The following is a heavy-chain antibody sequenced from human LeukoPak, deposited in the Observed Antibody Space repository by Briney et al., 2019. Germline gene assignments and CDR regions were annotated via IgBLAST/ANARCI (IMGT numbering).Heavy chain of an antibody. CDR2: IYYSGST. CDR3: ARGGDYYDSSGYYPYFDY. V-gene: IGHV4-59*01. Sequence: SETLSLTCTVSGGSISSYYWSWIRQPPGKGLEWIGYIYYSGSTNYNPSLKSRVTISVDTSKNQFPLKLSSVTAADTAVYYCARGGDYYDSSGYYPYFDYWGQGTPVTVSS. CDR1: GGSISSYY. J-gene: IGHJ4*02. D-gene: IGHD3-22*01.